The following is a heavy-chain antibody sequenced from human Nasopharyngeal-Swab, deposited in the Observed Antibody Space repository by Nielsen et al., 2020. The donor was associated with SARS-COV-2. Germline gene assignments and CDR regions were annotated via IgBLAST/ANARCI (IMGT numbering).Heavy chain of an antibody. D-gene: IGHD3-16*02. CDR1: GGSISSASHY. CDR3: AGGIGNYPSYYYYALDV. CDR2: IYYSGST. V-gene: IGHV4-39*07. J-gene: IGHJ6*02. Sequence: SETLSLTCSVSGGSISSASHYWGWIRQPPGKGLEWIGNIYYSGSTYYNPSLKSRVIISVDTSESQFSLRLISVTAADPAVYYCAGGIGNYPSYYYYALDVWGQGTTVTVSS.